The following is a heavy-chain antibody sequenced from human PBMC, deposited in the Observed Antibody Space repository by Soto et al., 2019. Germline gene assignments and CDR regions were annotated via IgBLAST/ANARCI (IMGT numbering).Heavy chain of an antibody. CDR2: ISDDGASI. CDR3: ARENSVQAWLHHFDH. CDR1: GFSFSSFA. D-gene: IGHD5-18*01. Sequence: GGSLRLSCEASGFSFSSFAMNWVRQAPGRGLEWVSYISDDGASIYYADSLKGRFTIARDNAKNSLSLQMNNLRAEDTAVYYCARENSVQAWLHHFDHWGLGTLVTVSS. V-gene: IGHV3-48*03. J-gene: IGHJ4*02.